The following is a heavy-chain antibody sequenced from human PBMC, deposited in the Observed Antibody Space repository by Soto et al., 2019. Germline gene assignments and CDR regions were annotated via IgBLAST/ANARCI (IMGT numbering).Heavy chain of an antibody. CDR2: IYYSGST. D-gene: IGHD3-10*01. CDR1: GGSISSSSYY. V-gene: IGHV4-39*01. J-gene: IGHJ6*02. CDR3: ASPRVPLLWFGEDPGMDV. Sequence: QLQLQESGPGLVKPSETLSLTCTVSGGSISSSSYYWGWIRQPPGKGLEWIGSIYYSGSTYYNPSLKSRVTISVDTSKNQFSLKLSSVTAADTAVYYCASPRVPLLWFGEDPGMDVWGQGTTVTVSS.